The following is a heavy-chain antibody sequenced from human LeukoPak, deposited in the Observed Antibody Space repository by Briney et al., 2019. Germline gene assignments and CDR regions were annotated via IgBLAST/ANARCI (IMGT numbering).Heavy chain of an antibody. J-gene: IGHJ4*02. CDR3: ARGAVGSSSQYFDY. V-gene: IGHV4-34*01. Sequence: SETLSLTCAVYGGSFIGYYWSWIRQPPGKGLEWIGEINHSGSTNYNPSLKSRVTISVDTSKNQFSLKLSSVTAADTAVYYCARGAVGSSSQYFDYWGQGTLVTVSS. D-gene: IGHD6-6*01. CDR1: GGSFIGYY. CDR2: INHSGST.